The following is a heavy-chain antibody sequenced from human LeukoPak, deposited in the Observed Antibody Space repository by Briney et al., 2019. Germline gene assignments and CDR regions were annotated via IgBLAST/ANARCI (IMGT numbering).Heavy chain of an antibody. Sequence: SCKASGFTFTGYYMHWVRQAPEKGLEWLSYISSSGSTIYYPDSVKGRFTISRDNAHNSLYLQMNSLRAEDTAVYYCARLLPKGRRDWFDPWGQGTLVTVSS. D-gene: IGHD3-10*01. CDR1: GFTFTGYY. J-gene: IGHJ5*02. CDR3: ARLLPKGRRDWFDP. CDR2: ISSSGSTI. V-gene: IGHV3-48*03.